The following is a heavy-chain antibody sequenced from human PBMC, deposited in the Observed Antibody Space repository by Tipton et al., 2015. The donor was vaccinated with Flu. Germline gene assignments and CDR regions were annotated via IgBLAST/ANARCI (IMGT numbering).Heavy chain of an antibody. Sequence: LSCTVSGGSISSSSYYWGWIRQPPGKGLEWIGSIYSGGSTYYNPSLKSRVTISVDTSKNQFSLKLSSVTAADTAVYYCARTPPRGGFDYWGQGTLVTVSS. V-gene: IGHV4-39*07. J-gene: IGHJ4*02. CDR2: IYSGGST. CDR3: ARTPPRGGFDY. CDR1: GGSISSSSYY.